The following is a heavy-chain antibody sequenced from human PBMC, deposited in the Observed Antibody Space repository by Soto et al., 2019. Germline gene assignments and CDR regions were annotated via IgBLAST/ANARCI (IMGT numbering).Heavy chain of an antibody. CDR2: ISAYNGNT. D-gene: IGHD2-2*01. V-gene: IGHV1-18*01. J-gene: IGHJ4*02. Sequence: QVQLVQSGAEVKKPGASVKVSCKASGYTFTSYGISWVRQAPGQGLEWMGWISAYNGNTNYAQKLQGRVTMTTDTTTSTAYMELSSLIPDDTAVDYCAHCSTSCCDPDYWVQGTLVTVS. CDR1: GYTFTSYG. CDR3: AHCSTSCCDPDY.